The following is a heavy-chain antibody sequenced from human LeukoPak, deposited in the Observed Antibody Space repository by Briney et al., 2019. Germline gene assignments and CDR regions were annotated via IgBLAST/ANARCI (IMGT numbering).Heavy chain of an antibody. Sequence: SETLSLTCTVSGGSISSSSYYWGWIHQPPGKGLEWIGSIYYSGSTYYNPSPKSRVTISVDTSKNQFSLKLSSVTAADTAVYYCARQPNDFWSGYYDYYGMDVWGQGTTVTVSS. CDR1: GGSISSSSYY. J-gene: IGHJ6*02. CDR3: ARQPNDFWSGYYDYYGMDV. D-gene: IGHD3-3*01. CDR2: IYYSGST. V-gene: IGHV4-39*01.